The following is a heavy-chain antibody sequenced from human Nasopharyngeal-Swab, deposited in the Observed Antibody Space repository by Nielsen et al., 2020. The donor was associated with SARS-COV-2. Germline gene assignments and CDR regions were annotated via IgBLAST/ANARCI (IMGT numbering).Heavy chain of an antibody. CDR3: ARDPHAERITIFGVVIRPGTFDI. D-gene: IGHD3-3*01. V-gene: IGHV4-34*01. CDR2: INHSGST. Sequence: WIRQPPGKGLEWIGEINHSGSTNYNPSLKSRVTISVDTSKNQFSLKLTSVTAADTALYYCARDPHAERITIFGVVIRPGTFDIWGQGTMVTVSS. J-gene: IGHJ3*02.